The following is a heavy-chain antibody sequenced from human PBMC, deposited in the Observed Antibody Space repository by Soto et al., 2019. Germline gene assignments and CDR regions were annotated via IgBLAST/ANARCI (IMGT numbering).Heavy chain of an antibody. Sequence: SVKVSCKASGYTFTVYYMHGVRQSPGQGLEGMGCIDPNSGGTNYAQKFQGRVTMTRDTSINTAYMELSGLTSDDTAVYYCTTLRLDPWGQGTLVTVSS. D-gene: IGHD3-9*01. CDR1: GYTFTVYY. J-gene: IGHJ5*02. CDR3: TTLRLDP. CDR2: IDPNSGGT. V-gene: IGHV1-2*02.